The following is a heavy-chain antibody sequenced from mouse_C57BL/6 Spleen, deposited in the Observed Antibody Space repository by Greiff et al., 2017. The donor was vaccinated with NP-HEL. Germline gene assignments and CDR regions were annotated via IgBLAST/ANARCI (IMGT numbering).Heavy chain of an antibody. CDR2: INPSSGYT. CDR3: AIYDYDGGYFDY. CDR1: GYTFTSYT. J-gene: IGHJ2*01. D-gene: IGHD2-4*01. Sequence: VQLQQSGAELARPGASVKMSCKASGYTFTSYTMHWVNQRPGQGLEWIGYINPSSGYTKYNQKFKDKATLTADKSSSTAYLQLSSLTSEDSAVYYCAIYDYDGGYFDYWGQGTTLTVSS. V-gene: IGHV1-4*01.